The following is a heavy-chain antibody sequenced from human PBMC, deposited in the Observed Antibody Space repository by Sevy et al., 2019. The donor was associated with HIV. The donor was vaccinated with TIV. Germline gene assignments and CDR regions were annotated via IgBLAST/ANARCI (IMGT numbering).Heavy chain of an antibody. CDR3: ARHRARHDYDDP. CDR2: IYYNGDT. V-gene: IGHV4-39*01. CDR1: GGSISNGDYY. J-gene: IGHJ5*02. D-gene: IGHD4-17*01. Sequence: SETLSLTCSVSGGSISNGDYYWAWIRLPPGKGLGWIGSIYYNGDTYYNPSLKGRVTVSVDMSKNQFSLRLNSVTAADTAIYYCARHRARHDYDDPWGQGTLVTVSS.